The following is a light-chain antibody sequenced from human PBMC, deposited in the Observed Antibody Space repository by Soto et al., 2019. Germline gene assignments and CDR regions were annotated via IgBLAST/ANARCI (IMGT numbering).Light chain of an antibody. CDR3: QQSYSAPPWT. CDR1: QSISTY. V-gene: IGKV1-39*01. Sequence: DIQMTQSPSPLSASVGDRVTICCRASQSISTYLNWYQHKPGKAPRLLIYTASSVQTGVPPRFSGSGSGTDFTLTISSLRPEDIATYLCQQSYSAPPWTFGQGTKVEIK. J-gene: IGKJ1*01. CDR2: TAS.